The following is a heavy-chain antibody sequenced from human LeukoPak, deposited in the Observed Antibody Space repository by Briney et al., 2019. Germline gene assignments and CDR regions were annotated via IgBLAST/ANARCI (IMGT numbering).Heavy chain of an antibody. CDR2: INYSGVA. Sequence: RSETLSLTCTVSGGPFTRRSYYWGWIRQPPGKVLEGLGFINYSGVAYYSAPLKSRATVSDDTSKNKISLKFSSVTAADTAVYYCARGRFGYDDIDYWGQGTLVTVSS. D-gene: IGHD5-12*01. V-gene: IGHV4-39*01. J-gene: IGHJ4*02. CDR3: ARGRFGYDDIDY. CDR1: GGPFTRRSYY.